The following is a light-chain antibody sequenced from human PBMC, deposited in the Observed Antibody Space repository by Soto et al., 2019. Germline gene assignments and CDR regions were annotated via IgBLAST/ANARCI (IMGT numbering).Light chain of an antibody. CDR2: GAS. Sequence: EIVLTQSPGTLSLSPGERATLSCRASQSIYSNYLAWYQQKPGQAPRLLIYGASTRIAGVPDRFSGSGSGTDFTLTISRLXPXXXXXXXXXXXXXSPRTFGQGTKVEFK. CDR1: QSIYSNY. V-gene: IGKV3-20*01. J-gene: IGKJ1*01. CDR3: XXXXXSPRT.